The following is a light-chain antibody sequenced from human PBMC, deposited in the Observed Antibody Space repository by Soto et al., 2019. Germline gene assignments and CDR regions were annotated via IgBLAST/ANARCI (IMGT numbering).Light chain of an antibody. CDR3: QQYGNVPIT. CDR1: QDINIY. CDR2: DAS. J-gene: IGKJ5*01. Sequence: DIQMTRSPSSLSASVGDRVTITCQASQDINIYLSWYQQKPGKAPNLLIYDASNLKTGVPSRFSGSGSATDFTLIISSLQPEDFATYYCQQYGNVPITFGQGTRLEIK. V-gene: IGKV1-33*01.